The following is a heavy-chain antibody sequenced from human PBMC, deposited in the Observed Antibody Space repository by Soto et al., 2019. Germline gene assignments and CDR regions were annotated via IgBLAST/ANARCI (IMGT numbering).Heavy chain of an antibody. CDR1: GGTFSSYT. Sequence: GASVKVSCKASGGTFSSYTISWVRQAPGQGLEWMGRTIPILGIANYAQKFQGRVTITADKSTSTAYMELSSLRSEDTAVYYCARDAQITYCSSTSCYEYNWFDPWGQGTQVTVSS. V-gene: IGHV1-69*04. J-gene: IGHJ5*02. CDR3: ARDAQITYCSSTSCYEYNWFDP. D-gene: IGHD2-2*01. CDR2: TIPILGIA.